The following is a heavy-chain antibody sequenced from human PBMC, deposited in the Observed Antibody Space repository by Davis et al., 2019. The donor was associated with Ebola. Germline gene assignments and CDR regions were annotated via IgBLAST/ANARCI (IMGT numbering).Heavy chain of an antibody. CDR1: GFTFSSYW. J-gene: IGHJ6*02. CDR3: ARGRYSTSSGVYYYAMDV. D-gene: IGHD6-6*01. CDR2: INSDGSRT. V-gene: IGHV3-74*01. Sequence: GESLKISCAASGFTFSSYWMHWVRQAPGKGLVWVSRINSDGSRTSYADSVKGRFTISRDNAKNTLYLQMNSLIAEDTAVYYCARGRYSTSSGVYYYAMDVWGQGTTVTVSS.